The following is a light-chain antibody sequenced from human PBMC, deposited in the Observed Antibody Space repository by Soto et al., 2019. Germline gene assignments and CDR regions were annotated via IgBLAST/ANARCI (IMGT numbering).Light chain of an antibody. J-gene: IGLJ2*01. CDR3: QTWATGIQIVI. V-gene: IGLV4-69*01. CDR1: SGHSDYA. CDR2: INADGTH. Sequence: QPVLTQSPSASASLGASVKLTCTLSSGHSDYAIAWHQQQPGKGPRYLMKINADGTHTKGDGIPDRFSGSSSGAERYLTISSLQSEDEADYYCQTWATGIQIVIFGGGTKLTVL.